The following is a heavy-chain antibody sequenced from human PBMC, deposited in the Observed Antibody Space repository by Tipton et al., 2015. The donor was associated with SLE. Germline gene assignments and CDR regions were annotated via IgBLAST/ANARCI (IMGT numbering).Heavy chain of an antibody. Sequence: SLRLSCAASAFPFSNYEMNWVRQAPGKGLEWVSYISSSGSTLYYADSVKGRFTISRDNAKNSLFLQMNSLRGEDTAVYYCARDGSNFCSSTSCYYAFDIWGQGTLVTVSS. D-gene: IGHD2-2*01. J-gene: IGHJ3*02. CDR1: AFPFSNYE. CDR3: ARDGSNFCSSTSCYYAFDI. CDR2: ISSSGSTL. V-gene: IGHV3-48*03.